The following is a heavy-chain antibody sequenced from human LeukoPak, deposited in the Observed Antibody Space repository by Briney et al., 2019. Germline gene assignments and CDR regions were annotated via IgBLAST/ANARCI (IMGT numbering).Heavy chain of an antibody. J-gene: IGHJ4*02. V-gene: IGHV4-59*01. Sequence: SETLSLTCTVSGGSISNYYWSWIRQPPGKGLEWIGYIYYSGNTNYNPSLKSRVTISVDTSKNQFSLKLSSVTAADTAVYYCARESYSSGWYGIIDYWGQGTLVTVSS. CDR2: IYYSGNT. CDR3: ARESYSSGWYGIIDY. CDR1: GGSISNYY. D-gene: IGHD6-19*01.